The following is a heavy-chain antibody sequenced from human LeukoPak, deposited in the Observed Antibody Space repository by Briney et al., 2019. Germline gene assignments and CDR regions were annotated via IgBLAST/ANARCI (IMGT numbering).Heavy chain of an antibody. D-gene: IGHD3-10*01. CDR3: AGNYGSGSYTFDY. J-gene: IGHJ4*02. CDR2: INPNSGGT. CDR1: GYTFTGYY. Sequence: ASVKVSCKASGYTFTGYYIHWVRQAPGQGLEWMGWINPNSGGTNYAQKFQGRVTMTRDTSISTAYMELSRLRSDDTAVYYCAGNYGSGSYTFDYWGQGTLVTVSS. V-gene: IGHV1-2*02.